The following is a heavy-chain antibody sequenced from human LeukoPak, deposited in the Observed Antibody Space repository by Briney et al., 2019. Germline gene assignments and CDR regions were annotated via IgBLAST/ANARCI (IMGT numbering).Heavy chain of an antibody. CDR2: IYYSGST. V-gene: IGHV4-61*01. D-gene: IGHD6-13*01. J-gene: IGHJ4*02. CDR1: GGSVSSGSYY. CDR3: ASKYAAAGTYVDY. Sequence: SETLSLTCTVSGGSVSSGSYYWSWIRQPPGKGLEWIGNIYYSGSTNYNPSLKSRVTISVDTSKNQFSLKLSSVTAADTAVYYCASKYAAAGTYVDYWGQGTLVTVSS.